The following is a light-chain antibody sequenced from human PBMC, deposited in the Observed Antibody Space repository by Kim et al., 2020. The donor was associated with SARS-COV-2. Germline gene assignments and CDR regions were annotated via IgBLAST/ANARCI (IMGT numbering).Light chain of an antibody. CDR1: SSDMGSNNY. CDR3: SSYTSSGVE. CDR2: DVS. Sequence: PGQALTCSCNGTSSDMGSNNYVSWYQQPPGKVPKLMIYDVSDRPSGVSNRFSGSKSGNTASLSISGLQAEDEADYYCSSYTSSGVEFGGGTKLTVL. V-gene: IGLV2-14*04. J-gene: IGLJ2*01.